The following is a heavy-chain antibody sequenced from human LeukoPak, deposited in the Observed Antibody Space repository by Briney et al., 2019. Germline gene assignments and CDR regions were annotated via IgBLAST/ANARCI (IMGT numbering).Heavy chain of an antibody. CDR2: IWYDGSNK. CDR3: AKEPASRCLGPAEYFQH. Sequence: GGSLRLSCAASGFTFSSYGMHWVRQAPGKGLEWVAVIWYDGSNKYYADSVKGRFTISRDNSKNTLYLQMNSLRAEVTAVYYCAKEPASRCLGPAEYFQHWGQGTLVTVSS. J-gene: IGHJ1*01. V-gene: IGHV3-33*06. D-gene: IGHD4/OR15-4a*01. CDR1: GFTFSSYG.